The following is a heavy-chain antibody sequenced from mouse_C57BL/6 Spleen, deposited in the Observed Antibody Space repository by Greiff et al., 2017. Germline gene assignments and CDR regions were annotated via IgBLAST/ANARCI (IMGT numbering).Heavy chain of an antibody. CDR2: ISSGCSTL. CDR1: GFTFSDYG. V-gene: IGHV5-17*01. Sequence: EVKLMASGGGLVKPGGSLKLSCAASGFTFSDYGMHWVRQAPEKGLEWVAYISSGCSTLYYADTVKGRFTISRDNAKNTLFLQMTSLRSEDTAMYYCARGNLDAMDYWGQGTSVTVSS. D-gene: IGHD2-1*01. J-gene: IGHJ4*01. CDR3: ARGNLDAMDY.